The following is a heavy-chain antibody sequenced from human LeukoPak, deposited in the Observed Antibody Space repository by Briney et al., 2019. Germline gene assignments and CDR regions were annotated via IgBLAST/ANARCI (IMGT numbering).Heavy chain of an antibody. D-gene: IGHD6-13*01. J-gene: IGHJ5*02. CDR2: ISYDGTNK. V-gene: IGHV3-30*18. CDR3: AKVLGGESSSWYGHH. Sequence: GRSLRLSCAASGFNFSIYGMHWVRQAPGKGLEWVAVISYDGTNKYYADSVKGRFTISRDNSKNTLYLEVNSLRSEDTAVYYCAKVLGGESSSWYGHHWGQGTLVTASS. CDR1: GFNFSIYG.